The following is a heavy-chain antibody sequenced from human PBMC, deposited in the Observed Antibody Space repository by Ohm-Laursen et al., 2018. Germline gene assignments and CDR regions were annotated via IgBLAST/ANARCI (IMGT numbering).Heavy chain of an antibody. Sequence: SDTLSLTCAVYGGSFSGYYWSWIRQPPGKGLEWIGEINHSGSTNYNPSLKSRVTISVDTSKNQFSLKVNSVTAADTAVYYCARSFDTYYFDLWGQGTLVTVSS. CDR3: ARSFDTYYFDL. CDR1: GGSFSGYY. J-gene: IGHJ4*02. V-gene: IGHV4-34*01. CDR2: INHSGST.